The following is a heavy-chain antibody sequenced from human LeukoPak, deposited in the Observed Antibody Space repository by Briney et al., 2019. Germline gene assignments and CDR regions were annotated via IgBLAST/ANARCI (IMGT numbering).Heavy chain of an antibody. CDR1: GFTFDDYA. J-gene: IGHJ4*02. D-gene: IGHD3-3*01. V-gene: IGHV3-9*01. CDR2: ISWNSGSI. Sequence: GGSLRLSCAASGFTFDDYAMHWVRQAPGKGLEWVSGISWNSGSIGYADSVKGRFTISRDNSKNTLYLQMNSLRAEDTAVYYCAKVVVIHYDFWSGYFDYWGQGTLVTVSS. CDR3: AKVVVIHYDFWSGYFDY.